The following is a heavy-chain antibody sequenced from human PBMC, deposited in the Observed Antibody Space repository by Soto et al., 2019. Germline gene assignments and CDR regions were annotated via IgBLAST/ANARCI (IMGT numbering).Heavy chain of an antibody. CDR3: ARDEGSSLYGGLGY. Sequence: EVQLVESGGGLVQPGGSLRLSCAASGFTVSSNYMSWVRQAPGKGLEWVSVIYSGGSTYYADSVKGRFTISRDNSKNTLYLQMNSLRAEDTAVYYCARDEGSSLYGGLGYWGQGTLVTVSS. D-gene: IGHD6-13*01. CDR1: GFTVSSNY. V-gene: IGHV3-66*01. CDR2: IYSGGST. J-gene: IGHJ4*02.